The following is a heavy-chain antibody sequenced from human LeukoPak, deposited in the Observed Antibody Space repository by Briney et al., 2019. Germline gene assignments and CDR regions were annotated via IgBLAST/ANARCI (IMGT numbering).Heavy chain of an antibody. Sequence: GGSLSLSCAGSAFTFSSYWMSWVRQAPGKGPEWVANIKDDGSEKYYLDSVKGRFTISRDNAKNSLYLQMNSLRAEDTAVYYCARAVLELWFPYWGQGTLVTVSS. D-gene: IGHD5-18*01. J-gene: IGHJ4*02. CDR2: IKDDGSEK. CDR1: AFTFSSYW. V-gene: IGHV3-7*01. CDR3: ARAVLELWFPY.